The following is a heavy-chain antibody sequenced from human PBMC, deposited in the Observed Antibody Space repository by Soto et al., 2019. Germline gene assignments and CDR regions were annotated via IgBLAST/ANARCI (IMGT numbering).Heavy chain of an antibody. D-gene: IGHD3-10*01. Sequence: EVQLVESGGGLVKPGGSLRLSCAASGFTFSSYSMNWVRHAPGKGLELVPTISSSSSYIYDEDAVKGRFTIARDNAKNSLYLQTNSRRAEDTAVYYCARDYGGLGEIDYWVQGTLVTVSS. CDR3: ARDYGGLGEIDY. CDR2: ISSSSSYI. J-gene: IGHJ4*02. CDR1: GFTFSSYS. V-gene: IGHV3-21*01.